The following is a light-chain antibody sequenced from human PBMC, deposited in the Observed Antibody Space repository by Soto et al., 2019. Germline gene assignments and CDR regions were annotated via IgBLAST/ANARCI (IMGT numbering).Light chain of an antibody. CDR1: QSFSSSY. Sequence: EIVLTQSPGTLSLSPGERATLSCRASQSFSSSYLAWYQQKPGQAPRLLIYGASSRATGIPDRFSGSVSGTDFTLNISSLEPEDFAVYFCQRYGSALFTVGPGTKVDVK. J-gene: IGKJ3*01. V-gene: IGKV3-20*01. CDR3: QRYGSALFT. CDR2: GAS.